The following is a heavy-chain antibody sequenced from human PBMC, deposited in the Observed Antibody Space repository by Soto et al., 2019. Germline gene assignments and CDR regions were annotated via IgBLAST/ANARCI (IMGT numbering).Heavy chain of an antibody. CDR1: GYTFSRYW. J-gene: IGHJ5*02. CDR3: ARKDSSGYSNWFEP. CDR2: IYPGDSDT. D-gene: IGHD3-22*01. V-gene: IGHV5-51*01. Sequence: XESLTISCKTSGYTFSRYWIALVRQTRGRGLEWMGIIYPGDSDTRYSPSFQGQVTISADKSTSTAYLHWNSLKASDSATYYCARKDSSGYSNWFEPWGQGTLVTVSS.